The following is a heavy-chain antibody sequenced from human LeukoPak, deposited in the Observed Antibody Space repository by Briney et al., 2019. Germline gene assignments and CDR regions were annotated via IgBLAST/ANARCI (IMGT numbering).Heavy chain of an antibody. J-gene: IGHJ4*02. CDR3: TRGTNDYGGIERKKPFDY. Sequence: GGSLRLSCAASGFTFSSYGMHWVRQAPGKGLEWVAVISYDGSNKYYVDSVKGRFTISRDNSKNTLHLQMSSLRAEDTAVYYCTRGTNDYGGIERKKPFDYWGQGTLVTVSS. CDR1: GFTFSSYG. CDR2: ISYDGSNK. D-gene: IGHD4-23*01. V-gene: IGHV3-30-3*01.